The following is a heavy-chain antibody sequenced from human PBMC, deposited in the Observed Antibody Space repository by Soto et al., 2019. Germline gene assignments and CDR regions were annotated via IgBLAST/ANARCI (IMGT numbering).Heavy chain of an antibody. V-gene: IGHV3-30-3*01. Sequence: GGSLRLSCAASGFTFSSYAMHWVRQAPGKGLEWVAVIAYDGGNKYYADSVKGRFTISRDKSKNTLYLQMNSLRAEDTAVYYCARDLAAVGCAYYGMDVWSQGTTVTVSS. CDR2: IAYDGGNK. CDR1: GFTFSSYA. D-gene: IGHD6-13*01. J-gene: IGHJ6*02. CDR3: ARDLAAVGCAYYGMDV.